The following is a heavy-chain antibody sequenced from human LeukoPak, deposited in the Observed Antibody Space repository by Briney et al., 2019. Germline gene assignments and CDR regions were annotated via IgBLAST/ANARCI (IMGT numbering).Heavy chain of an antibody. Sequence: PSETLSLTCAVYGGSFSGYYWSWIRQPPGKGLEWIGEINHSGSTNYNPSLKSRVTISVDTSKNQFSLKRSSVTAADTAVYYCARGGGSSWYGWFDPWGQGTLVTVSS. J-gene: IGHJ5*02. CDR2: INHSGST. CDR1: GGSFSGYY. D-gene: IGHD6-13*01. V-gene: IGHV4-34*01. CDR3: ARGGGSSWYGWFDP.